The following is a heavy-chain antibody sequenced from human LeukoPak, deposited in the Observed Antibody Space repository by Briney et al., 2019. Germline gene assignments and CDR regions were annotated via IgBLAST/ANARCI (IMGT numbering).Heavy chain of an antibody. Sequence: GGSLRLSCTASGFTFNAYYMIWVRQGAGKGLEWASTIKSDGSEKYYVDSVRGRLTISRDNANNSLFLQMDRLRAEDTAVYYCVRGGLNHALDLWGQGRMVTVSS. V-gene: IGHV3-7*01. CDR1: GFTFNAYY. D-gene: IGHD3-16*01. CDR2: IKSDGSEK. CDR3: VRGGLNHALDL. J-gene: IGHJ3*01.